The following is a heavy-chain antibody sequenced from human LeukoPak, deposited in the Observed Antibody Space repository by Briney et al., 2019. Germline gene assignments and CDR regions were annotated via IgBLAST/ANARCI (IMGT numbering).Heavy chain of an antibody. CDR2: IYYSGST. CDR1: GGPISSGGYY. CDR3: ARDRGVAAAGSYLDY. V-gene: IGHV4-31*03. J-gene: IGHJ4*02. D-gene: IGHD6-13*01. Sequence: SETLSLTCTVSGGPISSGGYYWPWIRQPPGEGLEWIGHIYYSGSTSYNPSLESRLTIAVDTSKIQFSLKLNSVTAADTAVYYCARDRGVAAAGSYLDYWGQGTLVTVFS.